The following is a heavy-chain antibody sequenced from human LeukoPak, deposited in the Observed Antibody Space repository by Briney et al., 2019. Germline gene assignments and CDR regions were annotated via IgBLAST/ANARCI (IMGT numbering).Heavy chain of an antibody. V-gene: IGHV1-18*01. CDR2: ITGYNGAT. CDR1: GYTFTTYG. D-gene: IGHD2-2*01. J-gene: IGHJ4*02. CDR3: ARQAPCSSISCPLDY. Sequence: GASVTVSCKASGYTFTTYGISWVRQAPGQGLEWMGWITGYNGATNYAQKFQGRVTLTTDTSTSAAYMELRSLRSDDTAVYYCARQAPCSSISCPLDYWGQGTLVTVSS.